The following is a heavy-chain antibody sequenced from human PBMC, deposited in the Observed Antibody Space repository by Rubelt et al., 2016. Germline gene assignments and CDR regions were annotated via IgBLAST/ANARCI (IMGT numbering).Heavy chain of an antibody. CDR3: AGRTAASGTFYH. Sequence: GWIRRPPGKGLEWIGYSHYSGTTNYSPSLRSRVTMSVDTSQNQVSLRLTPVTAADTAVYYCAGRTAASGTFYHWGQGTTVTVSS. V-gene: IGHV4-59*08. CDR2: SHYSGTT. D-gene: IGHD1/OR15-1a*01. J-gene: IGHJ6*02.